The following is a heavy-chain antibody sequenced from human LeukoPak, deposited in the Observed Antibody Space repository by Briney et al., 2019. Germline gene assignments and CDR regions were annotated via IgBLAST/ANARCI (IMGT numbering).Heavy chain of an antibody. D-gene: IGHD6-13*01. Sequence: GGSLRLSCAASGFTFSSYGMHWVRQAPGKGLEWVAVIWYDGSNKYYADSVKGRFTISRDNSKNTLYLQMNSLRAEDTAVCYCAREEVAAAGTSYYYYGMDVWGQGTTVTVSS. CDR2: IWYDGSNK. CDR1: GFTFSSYG. CDR3: AREEVAAAGTSYYYYGMDV. V-gene: IGHV3-33*01. J-gene: IGHJ6*02.